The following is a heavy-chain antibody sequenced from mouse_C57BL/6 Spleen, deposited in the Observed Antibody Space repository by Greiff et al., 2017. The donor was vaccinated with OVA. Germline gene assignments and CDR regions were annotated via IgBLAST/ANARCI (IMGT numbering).Heavy chain of an antibody. CDR2: IYPGDGDT. CDR3: ARDYYGPFDY. Sequence: QVQLKESGPELVKPGASVKISCKASGYAFSSSWMNWVKPRPGKGLEWIGRIYPGDGDTNYNGKFKGKATLTADKSSSTAYMQLSSLTSEDSAVYFCARDYYGPFDYWGQGTTLTVSS. V-gene: IGHV1-82*01. D-gene: IGHD1-1*01. J-gene: IGHJ2*01. CDR1: GYAFSSSW.